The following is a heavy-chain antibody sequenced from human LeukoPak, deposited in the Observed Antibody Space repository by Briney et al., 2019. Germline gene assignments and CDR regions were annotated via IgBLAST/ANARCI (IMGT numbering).Heavy chain of an antibody. Sequence: SETLSLTCTVSGGSISSSSYYWGWIRQPPGKGLEWIGSIYYSGSTYYNPSLKSRVTISVDTSKNQFSLKLSSVTAADTAVYYCARGMTNDYWGQGTLVTVSS. CDR1: GGSISSSSYY. J-gene: IGHJ4*02. V-gene: IGHV4-39*07. CDR2: IYYSGST. D-gene: IGHD4-11*01. CDR3: ARGMTNDY.